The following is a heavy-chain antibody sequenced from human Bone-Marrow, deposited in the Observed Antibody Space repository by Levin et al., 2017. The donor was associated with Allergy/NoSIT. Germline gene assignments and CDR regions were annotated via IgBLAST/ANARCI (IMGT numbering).Heavy chain of an antibody. D-gene: IGHD6-13*01. Sequence: SQTLSLTCTVSGGSISSGDYYWSWIRQPPGKGLEWIGYIYYSGSTYYNPSLKSRVTISVDTSKNQFSLKLSSVTAADTAVYYCVRLAAARGDVGAFDIWGQGTMVTVSS. CDR3: VRLAAARGDVGAFDI. J-gene: IGHJ3*02. CDR2: IYYSGST. CDR1: GGSISSGDYY. V-gene: IGHV4-30-4*01.